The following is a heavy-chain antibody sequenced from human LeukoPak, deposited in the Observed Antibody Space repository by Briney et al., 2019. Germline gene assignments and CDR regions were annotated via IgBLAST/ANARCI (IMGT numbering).Heavy chain of an antibody. V-gene: IGHV1-69*01. CDR2: IIPIFGTA. CDR3: ASVLGYCSGGSCYETYYYMDV. J-gene: IGHJ6*03. D-gene: IGHD2-15*01. CDR1: GGTFSSYA. Sequence: SVKVSCKASGGTFSSYAISWVRQAPGQGLEWMGGIIPIFGTANYAQKFQGRVTITADESTSTAYMELSSLRSEDTAVYYCASVLGYCSGGSCYETYYYMDVWGKRTTVTVSS.